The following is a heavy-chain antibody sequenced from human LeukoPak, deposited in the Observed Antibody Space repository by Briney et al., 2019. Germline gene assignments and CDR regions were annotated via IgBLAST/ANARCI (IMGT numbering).Heavy chain of an antibody. CDR1: GYTFTSYY. J-gene: IGHJ4*02. CDR2: INPNGGTT. V-gene: IGHV1-46*01. CDR3: ARAYGSGTYSYFDY. D-gene: IGHD3-10*01. Sequence: ASVKVSCKASGYTFTSYYIHWVRQAPGQGLEWMGIINPNGGTTIYAQKFQGRVTMTRDTSTSTVYMELSSLRPEDTAMYYCARAYGSGTYSYFDYWGQGTLVTVSS.